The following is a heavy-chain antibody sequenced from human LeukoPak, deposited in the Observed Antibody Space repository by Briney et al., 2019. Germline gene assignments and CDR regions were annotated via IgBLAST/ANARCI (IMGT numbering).Heavy chain of an antibody. CDR2: FYFSGST. J-gene: IGHJ4*02. Sequence: SETLSLTCTVSGASITTHYWSWIRQPPEKGPEWIGDFYFSGSTNYNPSLKSRATISGDTSKNQFSLNLRSVTAADTAVYYRARAGLIATAHLDLDHWGRGTLVTVSS. D-gene: IGHD6-13*01. CDR3: ARAGLIATAHLDLDH. CDR1: GASITTHY. V-gene: IGHV4-59*11.